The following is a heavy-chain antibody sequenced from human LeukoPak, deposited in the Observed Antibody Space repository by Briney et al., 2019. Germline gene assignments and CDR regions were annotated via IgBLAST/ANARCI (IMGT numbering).Heavy chain of an antibody. D-gene: IGHD6-6*01. CDR1: GYTFTSYG. CDR2: ISAYNGNT. J-gene: IGHJ5*02. Sequence: ASVKVSCKASGYTFTSYGISWVRQAPGQGLEWMGWISAYNGNTNYAQKLQGRVTMTTDTSTSTAYMELRSLRSDDTAVYYCARGVAARLFDWFDPWCQGTLVTVSS. CDR3: ARGVAARLFDWFDP. V-gene: IGHV1-18*01.